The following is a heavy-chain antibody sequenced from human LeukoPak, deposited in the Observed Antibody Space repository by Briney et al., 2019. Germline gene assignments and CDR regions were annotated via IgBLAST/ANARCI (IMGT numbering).Heavy chain of an antibody. J-gene: IGHJ5*02. Sequence: ASVKVSCKASGYIFTGYYMHWVRQAPGQGLEWMVWINPSSGGTNSAPKLQGRVTMTRDTSISTAYMELSSLRSDDTAVYYCARGSQWGDYAGFDPWGQGTLVTVSS. CDR2: INPSSGGT. D-gene: IGHD4-17*01. V-gene: IGHV1-2*02. CDR1: GYIFTGYY. CDR3: ARGSQWGDYAGFDP.